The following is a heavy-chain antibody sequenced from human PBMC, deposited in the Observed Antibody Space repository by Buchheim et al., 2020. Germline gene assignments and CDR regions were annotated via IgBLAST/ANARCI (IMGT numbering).Heavy chain of an antibody. CDR1: GFIFSSYA. Sequence: EVQLLESGGGLVQPGGSLRLSCAASGFIFSSYAMTWVRQAPGKGLEWVSYISSSGSTIYYADSVKGRFTISRDNAKNSLYLQMNSLRAEDTAVYYCARARQEEGPTDYWGQGTL. J-gene: IGHJ4*02. V-gene: IGHV3-48*04. CDR2: ISSSGSTI. CDR3: ARARQEEGPTDY.